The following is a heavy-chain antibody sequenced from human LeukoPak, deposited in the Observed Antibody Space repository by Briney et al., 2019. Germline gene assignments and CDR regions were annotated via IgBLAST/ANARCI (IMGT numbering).Heavy chain of an antibody. Sequence: SETLSLTCTVSGGSPRSYYWSWIRQSPGKGLEWIGYIYYSGSTDYNASLKSRVTISVDTSMHQFSLRLTSVTAADTAVYYCARGPTGDRLHWFDPWGQGTLVTVSS. V-gene: IGHV4-59*01. CDR3: ARGPTGDRLHWFDP. CDR1: GGSPRSYY. D-gene: IGHD7-27*01. J-gene: IGHJ5*02. CDR2: IYYSGST.